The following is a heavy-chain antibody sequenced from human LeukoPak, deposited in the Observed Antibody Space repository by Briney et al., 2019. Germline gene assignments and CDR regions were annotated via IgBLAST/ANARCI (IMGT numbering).Heavy chain of an antibody. Sequence: PGRSLRLSCAASGFTFDDYAMHWVRQAPGKGLEWVSGISWNSGSIGYADSVKGRFIISRDNAKNSLYLQMNSLRAEDTALYYCAKDFGQPIWGQGTMVTVSS. CDR2: ISWNSGSI. D-gene: IGHD3-10*01. J-gene: IGHJ3*02. V-gene: IGHV3-9*01. CDR3: AKDFGQPI. CDR1: GFTFDDYA.